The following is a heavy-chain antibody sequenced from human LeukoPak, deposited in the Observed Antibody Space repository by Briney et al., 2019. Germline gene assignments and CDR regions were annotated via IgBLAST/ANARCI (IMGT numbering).Heavy chain of an antibody. Sequence: PGGSLRLSCAASGSMFSNFFMHFVRQAPGKGVEWLVFIRKDGNSEEYRASVKASLTIYRDTSKNIMFLQMNSLSVEDTAMYSCTSLGTLWGQGTLVTVSS. CDR2: IRKDGNSE. CDR1: GSMFSNFF. V-gene: IGHV3-30*02. D-gene: IGHD3-10*01. J-gene: IGHJ4*02. CDR3: TSLGTL.